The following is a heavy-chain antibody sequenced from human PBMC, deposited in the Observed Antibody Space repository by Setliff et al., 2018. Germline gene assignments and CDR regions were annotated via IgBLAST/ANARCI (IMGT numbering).Heavy chain of an antibody. Sequence: GGSLRLSCAASGFTFNTYAMSWVRQPPGKGLEWVSAISGSGGRTYYADSVKGRFTISRDNSKNTLYLELNSLRVEDTALYFCAKEWALPYYYDSSGYPDYWGQGTLVTVSS. J-gene: IGHJ4*02. D-gene: IGHD3-22*01. CDR2: ISGSGGRT. CDR3: AKEWALPYYYDSSGYPDY. CDR1: GFTFNTYA. V-gene: IGHV3-23*01.